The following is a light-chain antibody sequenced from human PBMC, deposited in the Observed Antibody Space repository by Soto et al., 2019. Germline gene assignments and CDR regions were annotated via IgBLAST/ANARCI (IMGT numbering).Light chain of an antibody. Sequence: QSVLTQSASVSGSPGQSITISCSGTSSDVGGYNYVFWYQHHPGKAPKLMIYDVSNRPSGVSNRFSGSKSGNTASLTISVLQAEDKADYYCSSCPSSSTYVFGTGTKVTVL. CDR1: SSDVGGYNY. V-gene: IGLV2-14*03. CDR3: SSCPSSSTYV. J-gene: IGLJ1*01. CDR2: DVS.